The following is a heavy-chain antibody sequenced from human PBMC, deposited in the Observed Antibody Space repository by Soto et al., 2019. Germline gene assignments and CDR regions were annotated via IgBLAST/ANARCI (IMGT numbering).Heavy chain of an antibody. V-gene: IGHV3-23*01. D-gene: IGHD3-3*02. Sequence: GGSLRLSCAVSGFTFNSYAMSWVRQAPGKGLEGVSTISGSGDTTNYADTAKRQFTISRDNSENTLYLQMNSLRVEDTAVYYCAKSPIISITWDIYFDYWGQGTPVTVSS. CDR3: AKSPIISITWDIYFDY. CDR1: GFTFNSYA. J-gene: IGHJ4*02. CDR2: ISGSGDTT.